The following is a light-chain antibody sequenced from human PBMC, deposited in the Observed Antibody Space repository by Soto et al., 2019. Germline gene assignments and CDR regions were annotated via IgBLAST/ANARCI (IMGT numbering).Light chain of an antibody. Sequence: EIVMTPSPAPLSVSPGERATLSCRASQTVGSLLAWYQQKPGQAPRLLIYGASTRATGIPARFSGSGSGTEFTPTISSLQSEDFGLYYCLQYDNWPPCTSGQRTKM. CDR3: LQYDNWPPCT. V-gene: IGKV3-15*01. CDR1: QTVGSL. J-gene: IGKJ1*01. CDR2: GAS.